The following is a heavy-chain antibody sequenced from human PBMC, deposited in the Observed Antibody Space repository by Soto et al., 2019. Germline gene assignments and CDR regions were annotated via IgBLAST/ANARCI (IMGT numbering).Heavy chain of an antibody. Sequence: LRLSCEASGFMFGTSGMHWVRQAPGKGLEWVSGIWLDGSERYYSDSVKGRFTISRDNSKNTLFLQMNSLRVEDTAVYFCARDASGTTSFLASWGQGTLVTVSS. CDR1: GFMFGTSG. CDR2: IWLDGSER. J-gene: IGHJ5*01. D-gene: IGHD1-1*01. V-gene: IGHV3-33*01. CDR3: ARDASGTTSFLAS.